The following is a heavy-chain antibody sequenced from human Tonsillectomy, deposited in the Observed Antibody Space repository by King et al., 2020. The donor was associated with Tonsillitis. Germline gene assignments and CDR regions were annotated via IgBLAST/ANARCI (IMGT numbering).Heavy chain of an antibody. Sequence: VQLVESGGGVVQPGTSLRLSCAASGFTFGNYGMHWVRQAPGKGLEWVALIAYDASYVNYADSVKGRFTISRDNSKNTLYLEMNSLRVEGTAVYYCAKDGIGLSDWYSALWGRGTLVTVSS. CDR1: GFTFGNYG. J-gene: IGHJ2*01. V-gene: IGHV3-30*18. CDR3: AKDGIGLSDWYSAL. D-gene: IGHD3-16*01. CDR2: IAYDASYV.